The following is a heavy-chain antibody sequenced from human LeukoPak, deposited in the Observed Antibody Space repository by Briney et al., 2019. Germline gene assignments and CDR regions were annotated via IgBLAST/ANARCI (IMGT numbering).Heavy chain of an antibody. CDR2: INPSGGST. V-gene: IGHV1-46*01. D-gene: IGHD3-3*01. CDR3: ARGSYYDFWSGYYTSDY. CDR1: GYTFTSYY. Sequence: ASVKVSCKASGYTFTSYYMHWVRQAPGQGLEWMGIINPSGGSTSYAQKFQGRVTMTRDTSTSTVYMELRSLRSDDTAVYYCARGSYYDFWSGYYTSDYWGQGTLVTVSS. J-gene: IGHJ4*02.